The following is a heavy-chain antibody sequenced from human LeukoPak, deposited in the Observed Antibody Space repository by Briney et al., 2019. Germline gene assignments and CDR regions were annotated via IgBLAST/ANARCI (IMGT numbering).Heavy chain of an antibody. Sequence: MPSETLSLTCTVSGGSISSYYWSWIRQPPGKGLEWIGYIYYSGSTNYNPSLKSRVTISVDTSKNQFSLKLSSVTAADTAVYYCARRVGSSYGDYYRLYFDYWGQGTLVTVSS. CDR3: ARRVGSSYGDYYRLYFDY. D-gene: IGHD4-17*01. J-gene: IGHJ4*02. CDR2: IYYSGST. CDR1: GGSISSYY. V-gene: IGHV4-59*08.